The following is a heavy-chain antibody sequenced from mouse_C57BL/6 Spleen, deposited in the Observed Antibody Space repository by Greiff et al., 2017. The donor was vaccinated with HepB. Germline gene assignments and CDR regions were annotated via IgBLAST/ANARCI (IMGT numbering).Heavy chain of an antibody. V-gene: IGHV1-15*01. D-gene: IGHD1-1*01. CDR1: GYTFTDYE. J-gene: IGHJ4*01. CDR3: TRPARYYGSSYNYAMDY. Sequence: VKLMESGAELVRPGASVTLSCKASGYTFTDYEMHWVKQTPVHGLEWIGAIDPETGGTAYNQKFKGKAILTADKSSSTAYMELRSLTSEDSAVYYCTRPARYYGSSYNYAMDYWGQGTSVTVSS. CDR2: IDPETGGT.